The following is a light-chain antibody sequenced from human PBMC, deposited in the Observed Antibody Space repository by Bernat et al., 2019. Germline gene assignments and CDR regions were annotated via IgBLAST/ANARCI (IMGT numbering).Light chain of an antibody. CDR2: EVS. J-gene: IGLJ2*01. Sequence: QSALTQPPSASGSPGQSVTSSCTGTSSDVGGYNYVSWYQQHPGKAPKLMIYEVSKRPSGVPDRFSGSKSGNTASLTVSGLQAEDEADYYCSSYAGSNNRVCGGGTKLTVL. CDR1: SSDVGGYNY. CDR3: SSYAGSNNRV. V-gene: IGLV2-8*01.